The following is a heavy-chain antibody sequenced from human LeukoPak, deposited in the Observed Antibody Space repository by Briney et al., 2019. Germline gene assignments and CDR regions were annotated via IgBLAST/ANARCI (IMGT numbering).Heavy chain of an antibody. CDR1: GYTLTSYA. CDR2: ISAGNGNT. J-gene: IGHJ6*02. Sequence: GASVKVSCKASGYTLTSYAIHWVRQAPGQRLEWMGWISAGNGNTKYSQNFQGRVTFISNTSATTAFMELSSLRSEDTAVYYCAWGDCTNGVCHHYYYYGMDVWGQGTTVTVSS. V-gene: IGHV1-3*01. CDR3: AWGDCTNGVCHHYYYYGMDV. D-gene: IGHD2-8*01.